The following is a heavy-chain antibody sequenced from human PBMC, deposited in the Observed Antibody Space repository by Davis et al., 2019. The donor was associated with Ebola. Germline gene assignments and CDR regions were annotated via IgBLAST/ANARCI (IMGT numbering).Heavy chain of an antibody. CDR3: ARRSAPWYFDL. CDR2: IYPGDSDT. CDR1: GYSFTTYW. Sequence: KVSCKGSGYSFTTYWIGWVRQMPGKGLEWMGIIYPGDSDTRYSPSFQGQVTISADKSISTAYLQWSSLKASDTAMYYCARRSAPWYFDLWGRGTLVTVSS. J-gene: IGHJ2*01. V-gene: IGHV5-51*01.